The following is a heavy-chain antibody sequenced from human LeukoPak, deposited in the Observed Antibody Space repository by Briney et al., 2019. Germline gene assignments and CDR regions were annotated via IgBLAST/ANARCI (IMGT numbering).Heavy chain of an antibody. CDR2: IKQDGSVK. CDR3: AKDSYGDYVQYYYMDV. D-gene: IGHD4-17*01. V-gene: IGHV3-7*01. J-gene: IGHJ6*03. Sequence: RGSLRLSCAASGFTFSSYWMSWVRQAPGKGLEWVANIKQDGSVKYYVDSVKGRFTISRDNAKNSLYLQMNSLRAEDTAVYYCAKDSYGDYVQYYYMDVWGKGTTVTVSS. CDR1: GFTFSSYW.